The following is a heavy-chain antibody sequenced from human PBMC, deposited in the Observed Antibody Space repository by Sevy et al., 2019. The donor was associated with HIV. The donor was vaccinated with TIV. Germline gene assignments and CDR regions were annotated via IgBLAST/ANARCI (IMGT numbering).Heavy chain of an antibody. CDR1: GFTFSSAW. D-gene: IGHD5-12*01. V-gene: IGHV3-15*01. J-gene: IGHJ6*02. CDR3: ITDPGYRGYDEEVINYYYYGMDV. Sequence: GGSLRLSCVASGFTFSSAWMSWVRQAPGKGLEWVGRIKSVIDGGAIDNAAPVKGRFSISREDSKNTVYLQMNSLKTEDTAVYYGITDPGYRGYDEEVINYYYYGMDVWGQGTTVTVSS. CDR2: IKSVIDGGAI.